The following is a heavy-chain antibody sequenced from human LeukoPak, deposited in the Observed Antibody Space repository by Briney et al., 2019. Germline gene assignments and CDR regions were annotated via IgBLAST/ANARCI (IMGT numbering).Heavy chain of an antibody. V-gene: IGHV4-34*01. CDR3: AVQLRGSYYYYGMDV. D-gene: IGHD5-18*01. Sequence: SETLSLTWAVYGGSFSGYYWSWLRQPPGKGLEWIGEINHSGSTNYNPSLKSRVTISVDTSKNQFSLKLSSVTAADTAVYYCAVQLRGSYYYYGMDVWGQGTTVTVSS. CDR2: INHSGST. J-gene: IGHJ6*02. CDR1: GGSFSGYY.